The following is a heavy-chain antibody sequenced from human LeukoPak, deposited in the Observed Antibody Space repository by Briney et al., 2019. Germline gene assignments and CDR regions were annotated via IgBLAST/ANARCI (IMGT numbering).Heavy chain of an antibody. CDR1: GFTFSSYA. CDR2: ISGSGGST. CDR3: AKATPTGPKAPLNY. J-gene: IGHJ4*02. Sequence: GGSLRLSCAASGFTFSSYAMSWVRQAPGKGLERVSAISGSGGSTYYADSVKGRFTISRDNSKNTLYLQMNSLRAEDPAVYYCAKATPTGPKAPLNYWGQGTLVTVSS. V-gene: IGHV3-23*01.